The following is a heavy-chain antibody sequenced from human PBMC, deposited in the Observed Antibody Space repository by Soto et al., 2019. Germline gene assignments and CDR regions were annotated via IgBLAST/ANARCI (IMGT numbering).Heavy chain of an antibody. J-gene: IGHJ6*02. V-gene: IGHV4-34*01. CDR3: ARAVRVRGYCSGGSCFPPGHGYYYGMDV. CDR2: INHSGST. D-gene: IGHD2-15*01. CDR1: GGSFSGYY. Sequence: QVQLQQWGAGLLKPSETLSLTCAVYGGSFSGYYWSWIRQPPGKGLEWIGEINHSGSTNYNPSLKSRVTISVDTSKNQFSLKLSSVTAADTAVYYCARAVRVRGYCSGGSCFPPGHGYYYGMDVWGQGTTVTVSS.